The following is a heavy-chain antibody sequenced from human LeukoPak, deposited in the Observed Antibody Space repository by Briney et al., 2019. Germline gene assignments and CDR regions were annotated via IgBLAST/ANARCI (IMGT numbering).Heavy chain of an antibody. CDR2: ISSNGGST. D-gene: IGHD2-2*01. CDR3: ARGMRYCSSTSCPLELINFGY. CDR1: GFTFSSYA. V-gene: IGHV3-64*01. Sequence: GGSLRLSCTASGFTFSSYAMHWVRQAPGKGLEYVSAISSNGGSTYYANSVKGRFTISRDNSKNTLYLQMGSLRAEDMAVYYCARGMRYCSSTSCPLELINFGYWGQGTLVTVSS. J-gene: IGHJ4*02.